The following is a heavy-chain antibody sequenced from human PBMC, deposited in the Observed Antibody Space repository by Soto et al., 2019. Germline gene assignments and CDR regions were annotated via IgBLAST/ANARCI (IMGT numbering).Heavy chain of an antibody. D-gene: IGHD3-10*01. V-gene: IGHV1-69*01. CDR2: IIPLFRKT. J-gene: IGHJ6*02. Sequence: QVQLVQSGAEVKRPGSSVKVSCKASGDMFRNSAFSWVRQAPGQGLGGMGVIIPLFRKTNVAQKFQGRVTFTADESTSSLYMEVSSLTSEDTAVYYCARARLSNGDPNIYFFYGLDVWGQGTTITVSS. CDR3: ARARLSNGDPNIYFFYGLDV. CDR1: GDMFRNSA.